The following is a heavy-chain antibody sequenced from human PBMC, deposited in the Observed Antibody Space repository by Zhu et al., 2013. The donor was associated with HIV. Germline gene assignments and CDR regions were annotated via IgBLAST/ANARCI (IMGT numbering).Heavy chain of an antibody. V-gene: IGHV1-18*01. CDR3: ARAPYDAFDI. J-gene: IGHJ3*02. CDR1: GYTFSDYG. Sequence: QVQVAQSGAEVKKPGASVKVSCKASGYTFSDYGITWVRQAPGQGLEWVAWISGYTGNTASAQRFQGRVTMTTDTSTSTAYMELRSLTSDDTAVYFCARAPYDAFDIWGQGTMVTVSS. CDR2: ISGYTGNT.